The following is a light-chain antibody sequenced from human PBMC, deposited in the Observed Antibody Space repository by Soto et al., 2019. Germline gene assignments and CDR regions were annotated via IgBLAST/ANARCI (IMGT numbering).Light chain of an antibody. V-gene: IGLV1-40*01. J-gene: IGLJ2*01. CDR3: QSHDSSLSGVV. CDR2: GNS. CDR1: SSNIGAGYD. Sequence: SVLTPPPSVSGAPGQRVTISCTGSSSNIGAGYDVHWYQQLPGTAPKLLIYGNSNRPSGVPDRFSGSKSGTSASLAITGLQAEDEADYYCQSHDSSLSGVVFGGGTKLTVL.